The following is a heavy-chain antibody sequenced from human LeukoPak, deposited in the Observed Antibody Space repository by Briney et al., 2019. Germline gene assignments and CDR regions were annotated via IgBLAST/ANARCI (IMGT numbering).Heavy chain of an antibody. CDR3: AKPRDIVVVVAATGWFDP. D-gene: IGHD2-15*01. CDR2: ISGSGGST. Sequence: GGSLILSCAASGFTLSSYAMSWVRQAPGKGLEWVSAISGSGGSTYYADSVKGRFTISRDNSKNTLYLQMNSLRAEDTAVYYCAKPRDIVVVVAATGWFDPWGQGTLVTVSS. J-gene: IGHJ5*02. CDR1: GFTLSSYA. V-gene: IGHV3-23*01.